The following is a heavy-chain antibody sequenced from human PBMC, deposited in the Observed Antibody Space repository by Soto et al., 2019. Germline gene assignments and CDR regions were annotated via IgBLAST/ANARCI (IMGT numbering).Heavy chain of an antibody. CDR2: ISSSSSTI. CDR3: ARRSILGA. D-gene: IGHD3-10*01. V-gene: IGHV3-48*01. Sequence: GGSLRLSCAASGFTFSSYSMNWVRQAPGKGLEWVSYISSSSSTIYYADSVKGRFTISRDNAKNSLYLQMNSLRAEDTAVYYCARRSILGAWGQGTLVTVSS. CDR1: GFTFSSYS. J-gene: IGHJ5*02.